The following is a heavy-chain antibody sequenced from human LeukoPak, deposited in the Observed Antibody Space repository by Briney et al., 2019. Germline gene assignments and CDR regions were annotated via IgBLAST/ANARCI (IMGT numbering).Heavy chain of an antibody. V-gene: IGHV3-48*02. D-gene: IGHD6-19*01. J-gene: IGHJ4*02. CDR3: ARVSSGWFYYFDY. Sequence: PGGSLRLSCAASGFTFSSYSMNWVRQDPGKGLEWVSYISSSSNTIYYADSVEGRFTISRDNAKNSLFLQMNSLRDEDTAVHYCARVSSGWFYYFDYWGQGTLVTVSS. CDR1: GFTFSSYS. CDR2: ISSSSNTI.